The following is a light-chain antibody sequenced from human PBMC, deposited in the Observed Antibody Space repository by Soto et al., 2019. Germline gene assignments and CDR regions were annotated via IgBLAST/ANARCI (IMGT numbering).Light chain of an antibody. V-gene: IGLV4-69*01. CDR3: QTWDTGTQVV. CDR2: LNSDGSH. CDR1: SGHSNYA. Sequence: QLVLSQSPSASASLGASVKVTCTLSSGHSNYAIAWHQQQPETGPRFLMKLNSDGSHTKGDGIPDRFSGSISGAERYLTISSPQSEDEADYYCQTWDTGTQVVFGGGTKLTVL. J-gene: IGLJ2*01.